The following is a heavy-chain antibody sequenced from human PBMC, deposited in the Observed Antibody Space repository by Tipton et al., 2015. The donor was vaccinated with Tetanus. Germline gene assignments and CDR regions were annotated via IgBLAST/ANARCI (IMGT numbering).Heavy chain of an antibody. CDR3: ARDDINY. CDR1: GFTLNNAW. J-gene: IGHJ4*02. CDR2: IKRETDGETT. V-gene: IGHV3-15*01. Sequence: SLRLSCAASGFTLNNAWMSWVRQAPGKGLEWVGRIKRETDGETTDYGAPVKGRFTISRDDSKNTLYLQMDSLTTEDTAVYYCARDDINYWGQGAQVTVSS.